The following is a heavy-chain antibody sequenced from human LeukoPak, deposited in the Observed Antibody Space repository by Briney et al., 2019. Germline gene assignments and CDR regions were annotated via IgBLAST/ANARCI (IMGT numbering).Heavy chain of an antibody. Sequence: GGSLRLSCAASGFTFSSYAMSWVRQAPGKGLEWVSSISSSSSYIYYADSVKGRFTISRDNAKNSLYLQMNSLRAEDTAVYYCARGWTEVVPAANWFDPWGQGTLVTVSS. CDR1: GFTFSSYA. CDR3: ARGWTEVVPAANWFDP. CDR2: ISSSSSYI. D-gene: IGHD2-2*01. J-gene: IGHJ5*02. V-gene: IGHV3-21*01.